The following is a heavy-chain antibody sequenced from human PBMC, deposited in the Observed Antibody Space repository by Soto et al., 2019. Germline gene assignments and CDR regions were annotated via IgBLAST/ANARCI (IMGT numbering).Heavy chain of an antibody. Sequence: SETLSLTCTVSGGSINSGDYYWSWIRQPPGKGLEWIGYIYYSGSTYYNPSLKSRVTISIDTSKNQFSLKLNSVTAADTAVYYCAPRGPAAAEFDPWGEGTMVTVS. D-gene: IGHD6-13*01. J-gene: IGHJ5*02. CDR3: APRGPAAAEFDP. CDR1: GGSINSGDYY. V-gene: IGHV4-30-4*01. CDR2: IYYSGST.